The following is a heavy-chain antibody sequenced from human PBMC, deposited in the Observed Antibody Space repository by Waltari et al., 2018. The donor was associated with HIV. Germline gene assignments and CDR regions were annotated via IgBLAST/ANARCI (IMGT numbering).Heavy chain of an antibody. CDR2: IYYSGST. Sequence: QLQLQESGPGLVKPSETLSLTCTVSGGPISSSRSYWGWLRQPPGKGREWSGSIYYSGSTYYNPSLKSRVTISVDTSKNQFSLKLSSVTAADTAVYYCARERVTIFGVVINWFDPWGQGTLVTVSS. J-gene: IGHJ5*02. CDR1: GGPISSSRSY. V-gene: IGHV4-39*02. CDR3: ARERVTIFGVVINWFDP. D-gene: IGHD3-3*01.